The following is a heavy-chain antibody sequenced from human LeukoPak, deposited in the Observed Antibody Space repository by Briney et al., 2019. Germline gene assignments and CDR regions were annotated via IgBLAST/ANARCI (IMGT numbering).Heavy chain of an antibody. CDR1: GGSISSYY. J-gene: IGHJ4*02. Sequence: PSETLSLTCTVSGGSISSYYWSWIRQPPGKGLEWIWYIYYSGSTNYHPSVKSRVTISVDKSKNQFSIKLTSVTAADTAVYYCARLSRGLLDYWGQGTLVTVSS. V-gene: IGHV4-59*08. CDR2: IYYSGST. D-gene: IGHD3-10*01. CDR3: ARLSRGLLDY.